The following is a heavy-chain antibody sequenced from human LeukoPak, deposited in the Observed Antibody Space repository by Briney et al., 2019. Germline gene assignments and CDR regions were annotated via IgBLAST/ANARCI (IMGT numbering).Heavy chain of an antibody. Sequence: GASVKVSCKASGYTFTGYYMHCVRQAPGQGLKWMGWINPNSGGTNYAQKFQGRVTMTRDTSISTAYMELSRLRSDETAVYYCARSQSITMVRGANYWGQGTLVTVSS. J-gene: IGHJ4*02. D-gene: IGHD3-10*01. CDR2: INPNSGGT. CDR1: GYTFTGYY. CDR3: ARSQSITMVRGANY. V-gene: IGHV1-2*02.